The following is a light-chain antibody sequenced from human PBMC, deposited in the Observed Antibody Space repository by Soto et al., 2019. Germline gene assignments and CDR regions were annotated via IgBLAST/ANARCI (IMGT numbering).Light chain of an antibody. J-gene: IGLJ1*01. CDR2: EVE. CDR3: SSFESRGTIV. V-gene: IGLV2-14*01. Sequence: LAQPASVSGSPGQSITVTCTGTSSDVGGYKYVSWYQQHPGKAPKLLIYEVENRPSGVSSRFFGSKSGNTASLTISGLQIEDEADYSCSSFESRGTIVFGTGTKVTVL. CDR1: SSDVGGYKY.